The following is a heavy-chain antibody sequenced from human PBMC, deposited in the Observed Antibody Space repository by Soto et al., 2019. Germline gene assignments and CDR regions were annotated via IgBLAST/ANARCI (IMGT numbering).Heavy chain of an antibody. V-gene: IGHV3-48*03. CDR3: ARGNSPVNVY. CDR2: ITSSGTTI. Sequence: GGSLRLSCAASGFTFSSYEMNWVRQAPGKGLEWISYITSSGTTIYYADSVKGRFTISRDNAKNSLYLQMNSLRAEDTAVYYCARGNSPVNVYWGQGTLVTVSS. CDR1: GFTFSSYE. D-gene: IGHD3-16*02. J-gene: IGHJ4*02.